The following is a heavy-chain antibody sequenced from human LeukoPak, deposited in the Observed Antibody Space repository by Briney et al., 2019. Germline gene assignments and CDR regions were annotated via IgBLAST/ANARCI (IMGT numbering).Heavy chain of an antibody. V-gene: IGHV3-30*18. CDR2: ISYDGSNK. D-gene: IGHD6-19*01. CDR1: GFTFSSYA. Sequence: PGGSLRLSCAASGFTFSSYAMSWVRQAPGKGLEWVAVISYDGSNKYYADSVKGRFTISRDNSKNTLYLQMNSLRAEDTAVYYCAKSSGVAGTDYYYYMDVWGKGTTVTVSS. J-gene: IGHJ6*03. CDR3: AKSSGVAGTDYYYYMDV.